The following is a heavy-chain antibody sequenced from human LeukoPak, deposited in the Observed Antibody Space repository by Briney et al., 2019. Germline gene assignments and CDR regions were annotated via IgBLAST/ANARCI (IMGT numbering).Heavy chain of an antibody. D-gene: IGHD3-22*01. Sequence: SETLSLTCAVYGGSFSGSYWSWFRHPPGKGLGWIGEINHSGSTNYNPSLKSRVTISVDTSKNQFSLKLSSVTAADTAVYYCARSYDSSGYRAPLDYWGQGTLVTVSS. J-gene: IGHJ4*02. V-gene: IGHV4-34*01. CDR1: GGSFSGSY. CDR2: INHSGST. CDR3: ARSYDSSGYRAPLDY.